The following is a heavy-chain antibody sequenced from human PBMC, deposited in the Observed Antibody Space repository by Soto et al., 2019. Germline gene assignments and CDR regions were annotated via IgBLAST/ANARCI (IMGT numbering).Heavy chain of an antibody. J-gene: IGHJ4*02. D-gene: IGHD4-17*01. CDR3: AKLSNDYGDYPRGYYFDY. CDR1: GFTFSSYW. CDR2: IKKDGSEK. Sequence: GGSLRLSCAASGFTFSSYWMSWVRQAPGKGLEWVANIKKDGSEKYYVDSVKGRFTISRDNAKNSLYLQMNSLRAEDTAVYYCAKLSNDYGDYPRGYYFDYWGQGTLVTVSS. V-gene: IGHV3-7*03.